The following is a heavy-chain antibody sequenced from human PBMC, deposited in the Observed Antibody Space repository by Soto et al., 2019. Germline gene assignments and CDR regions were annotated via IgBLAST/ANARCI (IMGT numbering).Heavy chain of an antibody. Sequence: ASVKVSCKASGYTFSIYGINWVRQAPGRGLEWMGWTRPNNANTKYAQNLQGRVTMTTDTSTSTAYMEPRSLRPDDTAVYYCVRDLDGSGSYYTDYWGQGTLVTVSS. V-gene: IGHV1-18*01. CDR2: TRPNNANT. CDR1: GYTFSIYG. CDR3: VRDLDGSGSYYTDY. J-gene: IGHJ4*02. D-gene: IGHD3-10*01.